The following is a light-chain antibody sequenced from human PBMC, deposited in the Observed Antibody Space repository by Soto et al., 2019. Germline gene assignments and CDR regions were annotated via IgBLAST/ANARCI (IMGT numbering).Light chain of an antibody. CDR2: GAS. CDR1: QSVSSSY. V-gene: IGKV3-20*01. Sequence: EIVFTQSPVTLSLSPGERATLSCRASQSVSSSYLAWYQQRPGQAPRLLIYGASSRATGIPDRFSGSGSGTDFTLTISRLEPEDSAVYFCQHYSSQTFGQGTKVDIK. J-gene: IGKJ1*01. CDR3: QHYSSQT.